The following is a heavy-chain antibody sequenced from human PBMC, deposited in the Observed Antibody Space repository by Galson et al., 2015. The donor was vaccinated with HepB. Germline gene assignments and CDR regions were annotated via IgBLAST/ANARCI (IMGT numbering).Heavy chain of an antibody. Sequence: GYTFTSYYMHWVRQAPGQGLEWMGIINPSGGSTSYAQKFQGRVTMTRDTSTSTVYMELSSLRSEDTAVYYCARDYDSSGYYPYFDYWGQGTLVTVSS. D-gene: IGHD3-22*01. CDR3: ARDYDSSGYYPYFDY. V-gene: IGHV1-46*03. CDR2: INPSGGST. J-gene: IGHJ4*02. CDR1: GYTFTSYY.